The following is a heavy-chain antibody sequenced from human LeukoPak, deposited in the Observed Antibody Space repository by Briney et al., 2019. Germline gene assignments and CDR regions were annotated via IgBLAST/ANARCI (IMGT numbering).Heavy chain of an antibody. CDR2: ISGSDGNT. V-gene: IGHV3-23*01. CDR3: ARGDYDFWSGYPHNWFDP. Sequence: GGSLRLSCAASGFTFSSYWMSWVRLAPGRGLEWVSAISGSDGNTYHADSVKGRFTISRDNSKNTLYLQMNSLRAEDTAVYYCARGDYDFWSGYPHNWFDPWGQGTLVTVSS. D-gene: IGHD3-3*01. J-gene: IGHJ5*02. CDR1: GFTFSSYW.